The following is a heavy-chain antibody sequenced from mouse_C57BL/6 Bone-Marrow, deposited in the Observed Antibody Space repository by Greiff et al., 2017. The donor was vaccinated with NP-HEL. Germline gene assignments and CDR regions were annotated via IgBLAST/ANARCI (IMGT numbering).Heavy chain of an antibody. D-gene: IGHD2-2*01. Sequence: DVMLVESGGGLVQPGGSLSLSCAASGFTFTDYYMSWVRQPPGKALEWLGFIRNKANGYTTEYSASVKGRFTISRDNSQSILYLQMNALRAEDSATYYCARSYGYDGGWFAYWGQGTLVTVSA. J-gene: IGHJ3*01. CDR2: IRNKANGYTT. V-gene: IGHV7-3*01. CDR1: GFTFTDYY. CDR3: ARSYGYDGGWFAY.